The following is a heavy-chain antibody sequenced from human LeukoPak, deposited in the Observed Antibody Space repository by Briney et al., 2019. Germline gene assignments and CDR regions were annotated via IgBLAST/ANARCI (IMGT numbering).Heavy chain of an antibody. CDR3: ARRAGDYSHPYDY. D-gene: IGHD3-22*01. CDR1: GFTVSTNS. Sequence: GALRLSCTVSGFTVSTNSMSWVRQTPGKGLERVSFIYSGGSTHYSDSVKGRFTISRDNSKNTLYLQMNSLRAEDTAVYYCARRAGDYSHPYDYWGQGTLVTVSS. J-gene: IGHJ4*02. V-gene: IGHV3-53*01. CDR2: IYSGGST.